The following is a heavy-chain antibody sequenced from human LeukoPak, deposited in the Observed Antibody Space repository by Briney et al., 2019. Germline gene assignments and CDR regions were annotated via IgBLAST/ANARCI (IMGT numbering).Heavy chain of an antibody. V-gene: IGHV4-34*01. CDR1: GGSFSGYY. CDR3: ARGADYGSGSLESGY. Sequence: PSETLSLTCAVYGGSFSGYYWSWIRQPPGKGLEWIGEINHSGSTSYNPSLKSRVTISVDTSKNQFSLKLSSVTAADTAVYYCARGADYGSGSLESGYWGQGTLVTVSS. J-gene: IGHJ4*02. D-gene: IGHD3-10*01. CDR2: INHSGST.